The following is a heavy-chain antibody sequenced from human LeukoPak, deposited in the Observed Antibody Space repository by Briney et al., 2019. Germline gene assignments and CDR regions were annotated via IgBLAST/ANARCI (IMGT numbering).Heavy chain of an antibody. D-gene: IGHD3-22*01. CDR3: AREVTYSDGSGHFDY. J-gene: IGHJ4*02. CDR2: SRNKANSYTT. V-gene: IGHV3-72*01. Sequence: GGPLRLSCTAPGFPFGDYAMTGVPPTPGRGGEGVGRSRNKANSYTTEYAASVKGRFTISRDDSKNSLNLQMNSLKTEDTAVYYCAREVTYSDGSGHFDYWGQGTLVTVSS. CDR1: GFPFGDYA.